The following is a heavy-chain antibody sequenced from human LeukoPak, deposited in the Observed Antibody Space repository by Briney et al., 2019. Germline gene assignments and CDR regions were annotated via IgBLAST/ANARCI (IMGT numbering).Heavy chain of an antibody. Sequence: PGGSLRLSCAASGFVFEDFAMNWVRQVPGKGLEWVSDISWNSDRKHYADSVKGRFTISRDNAKKSLYLEMNSLRVEDTAFYCAKSRGIGVRAFDIWGQGTMVTVSS. CDR3: AKSRGIGVRAFDI. CDR1: GFVFEDFA. CDR2: ISWNSDRK. J-gene: IGHJ3*02. D-gene: IGHD3-3*01. V-gene: IGHV3-9*01.